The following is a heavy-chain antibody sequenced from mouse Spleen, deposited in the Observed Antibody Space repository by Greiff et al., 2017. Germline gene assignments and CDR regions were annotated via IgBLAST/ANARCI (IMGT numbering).Heavy chain of an antibody. CDR3: THGDYGGFAY. Sequence: VQLKESGAELVRPGASVKLSCTASGFNIKDDYMHWVKQRPEQGLEWIGWIDPENGDTEYASKFQGKATITADTSSNTAYLQLSSLTSEDTAVYYCTHGDYGGFAYWGQGTLVTVSA. V-gene: IGHV14-4*01. J-gene: IGHJ3*01. CDR2: IDPENGDT. CDR1: GFNIKDDY. D-gene: IGHD2-13*01.